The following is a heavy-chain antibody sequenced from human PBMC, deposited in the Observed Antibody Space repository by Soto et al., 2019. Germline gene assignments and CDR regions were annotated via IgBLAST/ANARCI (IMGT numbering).Heavy chain of an antibody. CDR1: GYTFTNYA. D-gene: IGHD6-19*01. CDR2: INADSV. V-gene: IGHV1-3*01. J-gene: IGHJ1*01. Sequence: GASVKVSCKASGYTFTNYAMHWVRQAPGQRLEWMGWINADSVKGRFTISRDNSENSLYLQMNSLRDEDTAVYYCALAPTDKQWAEYFQPWGQGTLVTVSS. CDR3: ALAPTDKQWAEYFQP.